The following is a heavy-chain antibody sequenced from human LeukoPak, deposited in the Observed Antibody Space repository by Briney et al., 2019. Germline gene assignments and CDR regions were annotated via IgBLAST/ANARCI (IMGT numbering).Heavy chain of an antibody. Sequence: SVKVSCKASGGTFSSYAISWVRQAPGQGLEWMGRIIPILGIANYAQKFQGRVTITADKSTSTAYMELSSLRSEDTAVYYCARDRGGYCTNGVCYTGGSSTWGQGTLITVSS. J-gene: IGHJ4*02. CDR3: ARDRGGYCTNGVCYTGGSST. V-gene: IGHV1-69*04. D-gene: IGHD2-8*01. CDR2: IIPILGIA. CDR1: GGTFSSYA.